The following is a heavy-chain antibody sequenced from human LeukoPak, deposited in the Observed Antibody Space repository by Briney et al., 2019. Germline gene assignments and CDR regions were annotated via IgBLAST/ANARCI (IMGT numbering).Heavy chain of an antibody. CDR1: GGSFSGYY. D-gene: IGHD3-10*01. CDR3: ARLWFGELFGIDY. V-gene: IGHV4-34*01. Sequence: SETLSLTCAVYGGSFSGYYWSWIRQPPGKGLEWIGEINHSGSTNYNPSLKSRVTISVDTSKNQFSLKLSSVTAADTAVYYCARLWFGELFGIDYWGQGTLVTVSS. CDR2: INHSGST. J-gene: IGHJ4*02.